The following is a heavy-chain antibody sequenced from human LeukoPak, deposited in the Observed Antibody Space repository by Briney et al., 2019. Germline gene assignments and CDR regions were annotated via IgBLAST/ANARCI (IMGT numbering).Heavy chain of an antibody. CDR1: GYTFTSYG. CDR2: ISAYNGNT. D-gene: IGHD5-12*01. Sequence: ASVKVSCKASGYTFTSYGISWVRQAPGQGLEWMGWISAYNGNTNYAQKLQGRVTMTTDTSTSTAYMELRSLRSDDTAVYHCARRSGYDLLVGRPVPTLTYFDYWGQGTLVTVSS. J-gene: IGHJ4*02. CDR3: ARRSGYDLLVGRPVPTLTYFDY. V-gene: IGHV1-18*01.